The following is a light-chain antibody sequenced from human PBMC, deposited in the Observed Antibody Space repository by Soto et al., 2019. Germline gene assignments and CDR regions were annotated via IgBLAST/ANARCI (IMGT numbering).Light chain of an antibody. V-gene: IGLV1-40*01. CDR3: QSYDSSLSARV. CDR2: ANT. J-gene: IGLJ3*02. CDR1: SSNIGSNFD. Sequence: QSVLTQPPSVSGASGQGVTISCTGSSSNIGSNFDVHWYQQFPGTPPKLLIYANTIRPSGVPDRFSGSKSGTSASLVITGLQTGDEGDYYCQSYDSSLSARVFGGGTKVTVL.